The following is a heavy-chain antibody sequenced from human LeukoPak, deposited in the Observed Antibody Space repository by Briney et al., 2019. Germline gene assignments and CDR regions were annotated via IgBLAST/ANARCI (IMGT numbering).Heavy chain of an antibody. Sequence: ASVKVSCKASGYTFTSYGISWVRQAPGQGLEWMGCISAYNGNTNYAQKLQGRVTMTTDTSTSTAYMELRSLRSDDTAVYYCARPRPQVRGYYDSSGYYYLLDYWGQGTLVTVSS. J-gene: IGHJ4*02. CDR3: ARPRPQVRGYYDSSGYYYLLDY. V-gene: IGHV1-18*01. D-gene: IGHD3-22*01. CDR2: ISAYNGNT. CDR1: GYTFTSYG.